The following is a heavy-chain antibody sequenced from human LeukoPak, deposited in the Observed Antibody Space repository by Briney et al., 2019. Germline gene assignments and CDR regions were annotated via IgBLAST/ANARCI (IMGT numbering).Heavy chain of an antibody. CDR1: GGSISSGSYY. J-gene: IGHJ4*02. D-gene: IGHD2/OR15-2a*01. V-gene: IGHV4-61*02. Sequence: PSQTLSLTCTVSGGSISSGSYYWSWIRQPAGKGLEWIGRIYTSGSTNYNPSLKSRVTMSVDTSKNQFSLKLSSVTAADTAVYYCASVGNRGITTYDYWGQGTLVTVSS. CDR2: IYTSGST. CDR3: ASVGNRGITTYDY.